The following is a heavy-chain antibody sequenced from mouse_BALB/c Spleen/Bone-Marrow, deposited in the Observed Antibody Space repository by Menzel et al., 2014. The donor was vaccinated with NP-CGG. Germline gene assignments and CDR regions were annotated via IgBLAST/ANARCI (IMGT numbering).Heavy chain of an antibody. CDR3: GRGGKIYYAMDY. V-gene: IGHV5-15*02. Sequence: EVMLVESGGGLVQPGGSRKLSCAASGFTFSDYGMAWVRQAPGKGPEWVAFISNLAYSIYYADTVTGRFTISRENAKNTLYLEMSRLRSEDPAMFYCGRGGKIYYAMDYWGQGTSVTVSS. CDR2: ISNLAYSI. J-gene: IGHJ4*01. CDR1: GFTFSDYG.